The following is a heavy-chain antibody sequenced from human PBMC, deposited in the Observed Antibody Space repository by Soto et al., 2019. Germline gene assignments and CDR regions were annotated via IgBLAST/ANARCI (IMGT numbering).Heavy chain of an antibody. CDR2: INHSGST. V-gene: IGHV4-34*01. CDR3: AKGLEMATITPYYYYGMDV. J-gene: IGHJ6*02. D-gene: IGHD5-12*01. Sequence: SETLSLTCAVYGGSFSGYYWSWIRQPPGKGLEWIGEINHSGSTNYNPSLKSRVTISVDTSKNQFSPKLSSVTAADTAVYYCAKGLEMATITPYYYYGMDVWGQGTTVTVSS. CDR1: GGSFSGYY.